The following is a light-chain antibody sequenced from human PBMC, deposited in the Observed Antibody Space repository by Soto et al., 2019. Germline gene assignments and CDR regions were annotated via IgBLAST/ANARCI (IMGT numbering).Light chain of an antibody. V-gene: IGKV3-15*01. J-gene: IGKJ1*01. CDR3: QQYNKWPLT. Sequence: EVVLTQSPGSLSLSPGDRATLSCRASQSLVNTYVAWYQQKAGQAPRLLIYDASTRATGIPVRFSGSASGTEFTLTISSLQSEDFTVYYCQQYNKWPLTFGQGTKVDIK. CDR2: DAS. CDR1: QSLVNTY.